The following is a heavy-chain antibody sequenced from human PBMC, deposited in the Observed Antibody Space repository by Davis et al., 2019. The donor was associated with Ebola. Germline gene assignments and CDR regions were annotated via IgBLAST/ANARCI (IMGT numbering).Heavy chain of an antibody. CDR2: IRSKANSYAT. V-gene: IGHV3-73*01. Sequence: GGSLRLSCAASGFTFSGSAMHWVRQASGKGLEWVGRIRSKANSYATAYAASVKGRFTISRDDSKDTAYLQMNSLKTEDTAVYYCTTTTTVTDDWGQGTLVTVSS. J-gene: IGHJ4*02. CDR1: GFTFSGSA. D-gene: IGHD4-17*01. CDR3: TTTTTVTDD.